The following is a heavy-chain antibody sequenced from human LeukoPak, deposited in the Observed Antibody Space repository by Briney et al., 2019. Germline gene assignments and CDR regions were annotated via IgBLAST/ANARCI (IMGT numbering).Heavy chain of an antibody. V-gene: IGHV3-30*02. J-gene: IGHJ3*02. CDR2: IRYDGSNK. D-gene: IGHD3-3*01. CDR1: GFTFSSYG. CDR3: AKDYYDFWSGYYLDAFDI. Sequence: GGSLRLSCAASGFTFSSYGMHWVRQAPGKGLEWVAFIRYDGSNKYYADSVKGRFTISRDNSKNTLYLQMNSLRAEDTAVYYCAKDYYDFWSGYYLDAFDIWGQGTMVTVSS.